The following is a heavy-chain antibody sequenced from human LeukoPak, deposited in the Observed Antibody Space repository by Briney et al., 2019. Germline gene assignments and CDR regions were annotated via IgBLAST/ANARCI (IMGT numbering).Heavy chain of an antibody. CDR1: GFTFSSYE. V-gene: IGHV3-30*02. J-gene: IGHJ6*03. CDR2: IRYDGSNK. D-gene: IGHD2-2*01. Sequence: GGSLRLSCAASGFTFSSYEMNWVRQAPGKGLEWVAFIRYDGSNKYYADSVKGRFTISRDNSKNTLYLQMNSLRAEDTAVYYCAKDFRDCSSTSCYDHYYYYYYMDVWGKGTTVTISS. CDR3: AKDFRDCSSTSCYDHYYYYYYMDV.